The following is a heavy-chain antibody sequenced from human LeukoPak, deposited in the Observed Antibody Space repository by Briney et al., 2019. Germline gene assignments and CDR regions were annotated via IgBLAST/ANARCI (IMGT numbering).Heavy chain of an antibody. J-gene: IGHJ5*02. CDR3: AGDYDSSGYYYSS. CDR1: GGSFSTYY. CDR2: INHSGST. Sequence: PSETLSLTCAVYGGSFSTYYWRWIRQPPGKGLEWIGEINHSGSTNYNPSLKSRVTISVDMSKNQFSLKLSSVTAAYTAVYYCAGDYDSSGYYYSSWGQGTLVTVSS. V-gene: IGHV4-34*01. D-gene: IGHD3-22*01.